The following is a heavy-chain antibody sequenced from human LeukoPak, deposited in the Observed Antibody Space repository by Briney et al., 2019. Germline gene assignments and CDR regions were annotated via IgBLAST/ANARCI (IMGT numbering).Heavy chain of an antibody. V-gene: IGHV4-38-2*01. CDR3: ARHSLQYYYYYYYMDV. J-gene: IGHJ6*03. CDR1: GYSISSGYY. CDR2: IYHSGST. Sequence: SETLSLTCAVSGYSISSGYYWGWIRQPPGKGLEWIGSIYHSGSTYYNPSLKSRVTVSVDTSKNQFSLKLSSVTAADTAVYYCARHSLQYYYYYYYMDVWGKGTTVTVSS. D-gene: IGHD2-15*01.